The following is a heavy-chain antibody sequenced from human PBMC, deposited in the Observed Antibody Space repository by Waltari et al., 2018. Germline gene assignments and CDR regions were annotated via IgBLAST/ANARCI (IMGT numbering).Heavy chain of an antibody. CDR1: GYTFTSYD. CDR3: ARGIAAAETYYYYGMDV. D-gene: IGHD6-13*01. J-gene: IGHJ6*02. V-gene: IGHV1-8*01. Sequence: QVQLVQSGAEVKKPGASVKVSCKASGYTFTSYDINWVRQATGQGLEWMGWTNPNSGNTGYAQKFQGRVTMTRNTSISTAYMELSSLRSEDTAVYYCARGIAAAETYYYYGMDVWGQGTTVTVSS. CDR2: TNPNSGNT.